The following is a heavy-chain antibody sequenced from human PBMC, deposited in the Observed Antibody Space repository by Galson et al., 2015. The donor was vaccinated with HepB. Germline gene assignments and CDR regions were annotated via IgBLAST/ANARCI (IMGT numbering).Heavy chain of an antibody. CDR3: ARDLVRGVIGY. Sequence: SLRLSCATSGFTFSDYYMNWIRQAPGKGLEWVSYIGRGHNHTNYSDSVKGRFTISRDNAKNVVFLQMTSLRAEDTGVYFCARDLVRGVIGYWGQGTLITVSS. D-gene: IGHD3-10*02. CDR2: IGRGHNHT. V-gene: IGHV3-11*05. J-gene: IGHJ4*02. CDR1: GFTFSDYY.